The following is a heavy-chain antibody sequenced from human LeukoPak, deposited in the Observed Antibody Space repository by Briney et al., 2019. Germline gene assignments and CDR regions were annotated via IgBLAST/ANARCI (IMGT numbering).Heavy chain of an antibody. J-gene: IGHJ4*02. CDR3: TRQETLLGEDY. V-gene: IGHV3-73*01. CDR1: GFTFSGSA. CDR2: IRSKANSYAT. D-gene: IGHD3-10*01. Sequence: PGGSLRLSCAASGFTFSGSAMHWARQASGKGLEWVGRIRSKANSYATAYAASVKGRFTISRDDSKNTAYLQMNSLKTEDTAVYYCTRQETLLGEDYWGQGTLVTVSS.